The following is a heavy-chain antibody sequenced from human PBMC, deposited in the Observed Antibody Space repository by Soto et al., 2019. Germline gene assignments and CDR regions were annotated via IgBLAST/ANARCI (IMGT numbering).Heavy chain of an antibody. CDR1: GFTFSSYA. D-gene: IGHD3-16*01. CDR3: AKRAWGTYYFDY. CDR2: ISGSGDST. Sequence: EVQLLESGGGLVQPGGSLRLSCAASGFTFSSYAMSWVRQAPGKGLEWVSAISGSGDSTFYADSVKGRFTISRDNSKNTLYLQMNSLRAEDTAVYYCAKRAWGTYYFDYWGQGTLVSVSS. V-gene: IGHV3-23*01. J-gene: IGHJ4*02.